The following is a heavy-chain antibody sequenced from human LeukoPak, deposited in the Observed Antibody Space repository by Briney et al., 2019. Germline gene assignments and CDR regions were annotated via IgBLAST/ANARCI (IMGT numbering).Heavy chain of an antibody. V-gene: IGHV3-48*03. CDR1: GFTFSSYE. CDR3: ARVYDGFDY. CDR2: ISSSGSSI. D-gene: IGHD5/OR15-5a*01. J-gene: IGHJ4*02. Sequence: GGSLRLSCAASGFTFSSYEMNWVRQAPGKGLEWVSYISSSGSSIYYADSVKGRLTISRDNAKNSVYLQMNSLRAEDTAVYYCARVYDGFDYWGQGTLVTVSS.